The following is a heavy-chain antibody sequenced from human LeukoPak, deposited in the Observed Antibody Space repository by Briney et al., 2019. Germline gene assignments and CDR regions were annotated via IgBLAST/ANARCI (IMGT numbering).Heavy chain of an antibody. CDR3: ARGLHWRSNGDYRTFDY. V-gene: IGHV7-4-1*02. CDR2: INTNTGNP. CDR1: GYTFTSYG. Sequence: GASVKVPCKASGYTFTSYGISWVRQAPGQGLEWMGWINTNTGNPTYAQGFTGRFVFSLDTSVSTAYLQISSLKAEDTAVYYCARGLHWRSNGDYRTFDYWGQGTLVTVSS. J-gene: IGHJ4*02. D-gene: IGHD4-17*01.